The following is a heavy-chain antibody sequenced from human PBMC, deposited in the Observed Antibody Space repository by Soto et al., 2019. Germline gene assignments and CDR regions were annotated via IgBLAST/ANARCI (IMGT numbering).Heavy chain of an antibody. CDR2: IEPSDSYT. V-gene: IGHV5-10-1*01. D-gene: IGHD3-22*01. CDR3: ARVSGYPNYYGMDV. CDR1: GYSFTSYW. J-gene: IGHJ6*02. Sequence: GESLKISCKGSGYSFTSYWITWVRQMPGKGLEWMGKIEPSDSYTNYSPSFQGHVTISADKSISTAYLQWSSLKASDTAMYYCARVSGYPNYYGMDVWGQGTTVTVSS.